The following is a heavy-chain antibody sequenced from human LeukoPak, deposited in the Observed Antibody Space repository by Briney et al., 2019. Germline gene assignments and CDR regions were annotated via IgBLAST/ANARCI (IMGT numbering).Heavy chain of an antibody. CDR2: IKEDGSDK. D-gene: IGHD6-19*01. V-gene: IGHV3-7*01. CDR3: ARGSGWTDY. CDR1: GFRFSTYW. J-gene: IGHJ4*02. Sequence: GSLRLSCEVSGFRFSTYWMTWVRQAPGKGLEWVANIKEDGSDKYYVDSVKGRFTISRDNAKNSVYLQMNSLRAEDTAVYYRARGSGWTDYWGQGTLVTVSS.